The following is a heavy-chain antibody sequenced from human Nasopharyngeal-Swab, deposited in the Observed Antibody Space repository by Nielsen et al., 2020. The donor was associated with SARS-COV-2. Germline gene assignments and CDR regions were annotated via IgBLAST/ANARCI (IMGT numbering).Heavy chain of an antibody. CDR3: ARGQGPRHYYDSSGYYYDVLGRGYYFDY. J-gene: IGHJ4*02. D-gene: IGHD3-22*01. CDR2: INHSGST. V-gene: IGHV4-34*01. Sequence: RQAPGKGLEWIGEINHSGSTNYNPSLESRVTISVDTSKNQFSLKLSSVTAADTAVYYCARGQGPRHYYDSSGYYYDVLGRGYYFDYWGQGTLVTVSS.